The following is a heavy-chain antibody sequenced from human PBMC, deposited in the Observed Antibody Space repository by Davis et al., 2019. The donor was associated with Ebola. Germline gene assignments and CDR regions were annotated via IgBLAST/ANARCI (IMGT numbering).Heavy chain of an antibody. CDR2: ISYDGSNK. V-gene: IGHV3-30*18. D-gene: IGHD1-7*01. CDR1: GFTFSSYG. CDR3: AKSLITGTTV. Sequence: GESLKISCAASGFTFSSYGMHWVRQAPGKGLEWVAVISYDGSNKYYADSVKGRLTISRDNSKNTLYLQMNSLRAEDTAVYYCAKSLITGTTVWGQGTLVTVSS. J-gene: IGHJ4*02.